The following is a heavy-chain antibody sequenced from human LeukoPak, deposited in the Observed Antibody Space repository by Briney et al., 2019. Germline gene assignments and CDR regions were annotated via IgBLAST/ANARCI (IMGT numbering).Heavy chain of an antibody. CDR3: AIYYDSIGYAFDI. J-gene: IGHJ3*02. V-gene: IGHV4-34*01. CDR1: GGSFSGYY. D-gene: IGHD3-22*01. Sequence: SETLSLTCAVYGGSFSGYYWSWIRQPPGKGLEWIGEINHSGSTNYNPSLKSRVTISVDTSKNQFSLKLSSVTAADTAVYYCAIYYDSIGYAFDIWGQGTMVTVSS. CDR2: INHSGST.